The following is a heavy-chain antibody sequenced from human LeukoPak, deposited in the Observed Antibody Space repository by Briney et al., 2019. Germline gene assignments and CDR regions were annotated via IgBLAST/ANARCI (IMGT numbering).Heavy chain of an antibody. D-gene: IGHD5-12*01. CDR3: ARSGSGYLRYYFDY. CDR2: INHSGST. CDR1: GVSISSSNSY. J-gene: IGHJ4*02. Sequence: SETLSLTCTVSGVSISSSNSYWGWIRQPPGKGLEWIGGINHSGSTNYNPSLKSRVTISVDTSKNQFSLKLSSVTAADTAVYYCARSGSGYLRYYFDYWGQGTLVTVSS. V-gene: IGHV4-39*07.